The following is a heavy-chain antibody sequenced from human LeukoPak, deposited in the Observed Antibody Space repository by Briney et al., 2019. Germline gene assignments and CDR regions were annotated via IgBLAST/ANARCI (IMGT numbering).Heavy chain of an antibody. J-gene: IGHJ4*02. CDR3: ARQDSSGRDY. CDR1: GGSISSSSYY. V-gene: IGHV4-39*01. CDR2: VYYSGRT. D-gene: IGHD4-11*01. Sequence: ASETLSLTCTVSGGSISSSSYYWGWIRQAPGKGLEGIGSVYYSGRTYYNPSLKSPVTISASTSKHQFSLRLGSVTAAETAVYYCARQDSSGRDYWGQGTLVTVSS.